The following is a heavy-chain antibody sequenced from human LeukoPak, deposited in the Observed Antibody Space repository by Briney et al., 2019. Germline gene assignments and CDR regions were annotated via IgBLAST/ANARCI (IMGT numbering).Heavy chain of an antibody. V-gene: IGHV3-48*04. CDR2: ISSSSSTI. CDR1: GFTFSDYS. D-gene: IGHD3-22*01. CDR3: ASFCYDSSGYNWFDP. J-gene: IGHJ5*02. Sequence: PGGSLRLSCAASGFTFSDYSMNWVRQAPGKGLEWVSYISSSSSTIYYADSVKGRFTISRDNAKNSLYLQMNSLRAEDTAVYYCASFCYDSSGYNWFDPWGQGTLVTVSS.